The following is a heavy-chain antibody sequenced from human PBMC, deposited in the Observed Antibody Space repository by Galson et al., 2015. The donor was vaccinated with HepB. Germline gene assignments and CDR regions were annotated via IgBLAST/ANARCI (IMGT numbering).Heavy chain of an antibody. Sequence: SLRLSCAASGFTFSSYAMSWVRQTPGKGLEWVSAISGSGGSTYYADSVKGRFTISRDNSKNTLYLQMNSLRAEDTAVYYCAKVGGCSSTSCYSPSERYYYYYMDVWGKGTTVTVSS. D-gene: IGHD2-2*01. V-gene: IGHV3-23*01. CDR3: AKVGGCSSTSCYSPSERYYYYYMDV. CDR1: GFTFSSYA. CDR2: ISGSGGST. J-gene: IGHJ6*03.